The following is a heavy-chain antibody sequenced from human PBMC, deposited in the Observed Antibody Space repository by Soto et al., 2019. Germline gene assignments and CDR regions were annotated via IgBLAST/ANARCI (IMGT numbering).Heavy chain of an antibody. CDR3: AKEADIVVVPAAMGLDY. J-gene: IGHJ4*02. CDR2: ISYDGSNK. Sequence: LRLSCAASGFTFSSYGMHWVRQAPGKGLEWVAVISYDGSNKYYADSVKGRFTISRDNSKNTLYLQMNSLRAEDTAVYYCAKEADIVVVPAAMGLDYWGQGTLVTVSS. V-gene: IGHV3-30*18. CDR1: GFTFSSYG. D-gene: IGHD2-2*01.